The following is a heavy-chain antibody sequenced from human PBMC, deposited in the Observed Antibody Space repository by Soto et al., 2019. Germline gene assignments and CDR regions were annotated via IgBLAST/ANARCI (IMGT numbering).Heavy chain of an antibody. Sequence: GGSLRLSCAASGFTFSSYAMSWVRQAPGKGLEWVSAISGSGGSTYYADSVKGRFTISRDNSKNTLYLQMNSRRAEDTAVDYCASPSRNYPSYYYDGMDVWGQGTTVTVSS. V-gene: IGHV3-23*01. J-gene: IGHJ6*02. CDR1: GFTFSSYA. D-gene: IGHD4-4*01. CDR3: ASPSRNYPSYYYDGMDV. CDR2: ISGSGGST.